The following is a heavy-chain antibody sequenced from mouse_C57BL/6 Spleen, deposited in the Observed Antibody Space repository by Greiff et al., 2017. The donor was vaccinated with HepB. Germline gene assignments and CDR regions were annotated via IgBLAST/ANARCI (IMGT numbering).Heavy chain of an antibody. V-gene: IGHV1-54*01. CDR3: ARTPFTNAMDY. J-gene: IGHJ4*01. CDR1: GYAFTNYL. CDR2: INPGSGGT. Sequence: QVQLKESGAELVRPGTSVKVSCKASGYAFTNYLIEWVKQRPGQGLEWIGVINPGSGGTNYNEKFKGKATLTADKSSSTAYMQLSSLTSEDSAVYFCARTPFTNAMDYWGQGTSVTVSS.